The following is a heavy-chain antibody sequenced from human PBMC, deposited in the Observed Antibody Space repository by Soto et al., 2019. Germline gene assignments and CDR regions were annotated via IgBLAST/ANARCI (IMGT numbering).Heavy chain of an antibody. Sequence: EVQLVESGGGLVQPGRSRRLSCATSGFAFHDYAMHWVRQAPGKGLEWVSGISWNSGSIGYADSVKGRFTISRDNAKNSLYLQMNSLRAEDTAVYYCARDLVWGQGTLVTVSS. CDR2: ISWNSGSI. CDR3: ARDLV. V-gene: IGHV3-9*01. D-gene: IGHD2-8*02. CDR1: GFAFHDYA. J-gene: IGHJ4*02.